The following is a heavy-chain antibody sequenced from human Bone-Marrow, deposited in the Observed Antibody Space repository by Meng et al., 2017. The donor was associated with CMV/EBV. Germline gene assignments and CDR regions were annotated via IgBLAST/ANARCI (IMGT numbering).Heavy chain of an antibody. D-gene: IGHD5-18*01. CDR3: ARADTAMVNGMNV. CDR2: IYYSGST. V-gene: IGHV4-59*01. CDR1: GGSISSYY. J-gene: IGHJ6*02. Sequence: GSLRLSCTVSGGSISSYYWSWIRQPPGKGLEWIGYIYYSGSTNYNPSLKSRVTISVDTSKNQFSLKLSSATAADTAVYYCARADTAMVNGMNVWGQGTTVTVSS.